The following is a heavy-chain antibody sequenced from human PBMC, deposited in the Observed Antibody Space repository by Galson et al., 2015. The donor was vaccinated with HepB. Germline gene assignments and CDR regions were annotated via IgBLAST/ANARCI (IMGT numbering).Heavy chain of an antibody. CDR3: ASWVSHFNY. CDR2: INPDGNEK. D-gene: IGHD2-8*01. V-gene: IGHV3-7*01. Sequence: SLRLSCAGSGFSFTSSWMNWVRQAPGKGLEWVANINPDGNEKSYVDSVEGRFTVSRDNAKNSLFLQMNSLRADDTAVYYCASWVSHFNYWAQETLVTVSS. CDR1: GFSFTSSW. J-gene: IGHJ4*02.